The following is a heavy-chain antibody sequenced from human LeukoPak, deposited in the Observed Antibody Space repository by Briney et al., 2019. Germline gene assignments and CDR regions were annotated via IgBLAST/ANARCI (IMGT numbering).Heavy chain of an antibody. J-gene: IGHJ3*02. V-gene: IGHV3-30*02. Sequence: PGGSLRLSCAASGFTFSSYGMHWVRQAPGKGLEWVAFIRYDGSNKYYADSVRGRFTISRDNSKNTLYLQMNSLRAEGTAVYYCAGSGSYDDAFDIWGQGTMVTVSS. CDR3: AGSGSYDDAFDI. CDR2: IRYDGSNK. D-gene: IGHD1-26*01. CDR1: GFTFSSYG.